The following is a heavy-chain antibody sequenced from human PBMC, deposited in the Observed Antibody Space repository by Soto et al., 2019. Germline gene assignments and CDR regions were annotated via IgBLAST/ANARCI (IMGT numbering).Heavy chain of an antibody. CDR2: IYYSGST. J-gene: IGHJ6*03. D-gene: IGHD3-10*01. CDR1: GGSITSYY. Sequence: QVQLQESGPGLVKPSETLSLTCTVSGGSITSYYWTWIRQPPGKGLEWIGNIYYSGSTNYNPSLRSRVTISVDTSKNQFSLKLTSVTAADTAVYYCARDKSELVPVEVYYYYMDVWGKGTTVTVSS. V-gene: IGHV4-59*01. CDR3: ARDKSELVPVEVYYYYMDV.